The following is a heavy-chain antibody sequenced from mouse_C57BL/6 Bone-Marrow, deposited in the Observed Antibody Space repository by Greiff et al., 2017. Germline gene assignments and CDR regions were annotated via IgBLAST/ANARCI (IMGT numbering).Heavy chain of an antibody. CDR3: ASTTVVPFDY. Sequence: QVQLQQPGAELVKPGASVKLSCKASGYTFTSYWMHWVKQRPGQGLEWIGMIHPNSGSTNYNEKFKSKATLTVDKSSSTAYMQLSSLPSEDSAVYYCASTTVVPFDYWGQGTTLTVSS. D-gene: IGHD1-1*01. V-gene: IGHV1-64*01. CDR1: GYTFTSYW. J-gene: IGHJ2*01. CDR2: IHPNSGST.